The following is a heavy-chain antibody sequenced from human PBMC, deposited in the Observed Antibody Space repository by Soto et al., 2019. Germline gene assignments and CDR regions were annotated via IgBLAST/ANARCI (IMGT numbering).Heavy chain of an antibody. CDR2: IDPSDSYT. J-gene: IGHJ6*02. CDR1: GYSFTSYW. V-gene: IGHV5-10-1*01. D-gene: IGHD3-3*01. CDR3: ARQGYYDFWSGYSNYYYYGMDV. Sequence: ESLKISCKGSGYSFTSYWISWVRQMPGKGLEWMGRIDPSDSYTNYSPSFQGHVTISADKSISTAYLQWSSLKASDTAMYYCARQGYYDFWSGYSNYYYYGMDVWGQGTTVTVSS.